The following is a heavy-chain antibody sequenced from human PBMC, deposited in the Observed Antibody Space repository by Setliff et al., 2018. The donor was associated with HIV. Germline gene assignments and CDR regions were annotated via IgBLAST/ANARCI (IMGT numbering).Heavy chain of an antibody. CDR2: IYKGGST. V-gene: IGHV4-28*01. Sequence: SETLSLTCVVSGYSISSSYWWGWIRQPPGKGLEWIGWIGYIYKGGSTYYNPSLKSRVTISVDTSKNQFSLKLSSVTAADTAVYYCARTLLWFGESVYFDYWGQGTLVTVSS. CDR3: ARTLLWFGESVYFDY. CDR1: GYSISSSYW. J-gene: IGHJ4*02. D-gene: IGHD3-10*01.